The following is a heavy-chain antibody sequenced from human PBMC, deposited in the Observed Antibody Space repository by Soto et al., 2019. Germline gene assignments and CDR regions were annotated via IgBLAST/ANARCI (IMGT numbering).Heavy chain of an antibody. D-gene: IGHD6-19*01. CDR2: ISSSSTYI. CDR3: VRARAAVAGMTYLDY. J-gene: IGHJ4*02. V-gene: IGHV3-21*02. Sequence: EVQLVESGGGLVKPGGSLRLSCAASGFTFNSFSMNWVRQAPGKGLEWVSSISSSSTYIYFADSLKGRFTISRDNAKNSLYLQMNSLRAEDTAVYYCVRARAAVAGMTYLDYWGQGTLVTVSS. CDR1: GFTFNSFS.